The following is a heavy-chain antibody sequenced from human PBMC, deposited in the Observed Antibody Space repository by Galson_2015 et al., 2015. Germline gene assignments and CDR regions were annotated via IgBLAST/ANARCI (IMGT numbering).Heavy chain of an antibody. V-gene: IGHV1-69*13. J-gene: IGHJ4*02. D-gene: IGHD4-23*01. CDR3: ARTDGDGGNSYFDY. CDR1: GGTFSSYA. Sequence: SVKVSCKASGGTFSSYAISWVRQAPGQGLEWMGGIIPIFGTANYAQKFQGRVTITADESTSTAYMELSSLRSEDTAVYYCARTDGDGGNSYFDYWGQGTLVTVSS. CDR2: IIPIFGTA.